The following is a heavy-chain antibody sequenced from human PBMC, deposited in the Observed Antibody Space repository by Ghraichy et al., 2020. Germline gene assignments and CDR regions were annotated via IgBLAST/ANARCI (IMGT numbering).Heavy chain of an antibody. V-gene: IGHV3-74*01. D-gene: IGHD6-19*01. J-gene: IGHJ5*02. CDR2: INSDGSST. Sequence: GGSLRLSCAASGFTFSSYWMHWVRQAPGKGLVWVSRINSDGSSTSYADSVKGRFSISRDNAKNTLYLQMNSLRAEDTAVYYCLGRGGIGVAGATDFDHWGQGTRVTGSA. CDR3: LGRGGIGVAGATDFDH. CDR1: GFTFSSYW.